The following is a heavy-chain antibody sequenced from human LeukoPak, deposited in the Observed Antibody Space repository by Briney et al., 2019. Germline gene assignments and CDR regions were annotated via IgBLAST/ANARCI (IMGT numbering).Heavy chain of an antibody. CDR3: TSVSYSSGWYVSV. Sequence: PGGSLRLSCAASGFTFSGSAMHWVRQASGKGLEWVGRIRSKANSYATAYAASVKGRFTISRDDSKNTAYLQMNSLKTEDTAVYYCTSVSYSSGWYVSVWGQGTLVTVSS. CDR1: GFTFSGSA. CDR2: IRSKANSYAT. J-gene: IGHJ4*02. V-gene: IGHV3-73*01. D-gene: IGHD6-19*01.